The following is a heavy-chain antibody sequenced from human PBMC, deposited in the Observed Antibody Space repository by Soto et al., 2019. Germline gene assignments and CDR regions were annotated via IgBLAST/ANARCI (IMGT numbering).Heavy chain of an antibody. CDR2: ISWNSGSI. J-gene: IGHJ6*02. CDR3: AKDRGNYYYGMDV. Sequence: GGSLRLSCSASGFTFDDYAMHWVWQAPGKGLEWVSGISWNSGSIGYADSVKGRFTISRDNAKNSLYLQMNSLRAEDTALYYCAKDRGNYYYGMDVWGQGTTVTVSS. CDR1: GFTFDDYA. V-gene: IGHV3-9*01.